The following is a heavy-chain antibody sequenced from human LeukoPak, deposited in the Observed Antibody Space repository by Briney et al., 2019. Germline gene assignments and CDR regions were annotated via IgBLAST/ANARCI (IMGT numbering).Heavy chain of an antibody. V-gene: IGHV4-34*01. Sequence: SETLSLTCGVYGGSLSDYYWSWIRQPPGKGLEWIGEINHSGSTNYNPSLKSRVTISVDTSKNQFSLKVNSVTAADTAVYYCARRGYTYGWGWFDPWGQGTLVTVSS. D-gene: IGHD5-18*01. CDR3: ARRGYTYGWGWFDP. CDR1: GGSLSDYY. CDR2: INHSGST. J-gene: IGHJ5*02.